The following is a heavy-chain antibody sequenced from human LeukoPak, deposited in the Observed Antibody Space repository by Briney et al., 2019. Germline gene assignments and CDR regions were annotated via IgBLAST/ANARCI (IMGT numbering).Heavy chain of an antibody. CDR2: ISGGGGST. CDR3: AKPLHGGYGSGSYYNIGY. V-gene: IGHV3-23*01. D-gene: IGHD3-10*01. CDR1: GFTFSSYA. J-gene: IGHJ4*02. Sequence: GGSLRLSCAASGFTFSSYAMSWVRQAPGKGLEWVAAISGGGGSTYYADSVKGRFTISRDNSKNTLYLQMNSLRAEDTAVYYCAKPLHGGYGSGSYYNIGYWGQGTLVTVSS.